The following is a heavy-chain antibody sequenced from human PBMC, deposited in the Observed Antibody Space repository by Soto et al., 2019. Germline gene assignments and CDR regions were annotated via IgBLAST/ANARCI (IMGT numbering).Heavy chain of an antibody. V-gene: IGHV4-34*01. D-gene: IGHD3-9*01. J-gene: IGHJ6*02. CDR3: ARGLASTIFWRAAATVKYGMDV. Sequence: SETLSLTCAVYGGSFSGYYWSWIRQPPGKGLEWIGEINHSGSTNYNPSLKSRVTISVDTSKNQFSLKLSSVTAADTAVFYCARGLASTIFWRAAATVKYGMDVWGQGTTVTVSS. CDR1: GGSFSGYY. CDR2: INHSGST.